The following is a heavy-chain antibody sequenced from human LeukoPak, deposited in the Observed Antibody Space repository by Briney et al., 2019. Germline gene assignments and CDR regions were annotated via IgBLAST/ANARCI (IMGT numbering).Heavy chain of an antibody. V-gene: IGHV1-8*01. CDR3: ARGGSGYCSSTSCHNWFDP. J-gene: IGHJ5*02. CDR2: MNTNSGNT. D-gene: IGHD2-2*03. CDR1: GYTFTSYD. Sequence: EASVKVSCKASGYTFTSYDINWVRQATGQGLEWMGWMNTNSGNTGYAQKFQGRVTMTRNTSISTAYMELSSLRSEDTAVYYCARGGSGYCSSTSCHNWFDPWGQGTLVTVSS.